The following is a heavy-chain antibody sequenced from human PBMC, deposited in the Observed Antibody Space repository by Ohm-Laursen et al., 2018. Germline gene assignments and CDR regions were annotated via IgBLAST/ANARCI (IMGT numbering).Heavy chain of an antibody. Sequence: SLRLSCAASGFTFSNYAMSWVRQAPGKGLEWVSTISGSGGSTYYADSVKGRFTISRDNSKNTLYLQMNSLRAEDTAVYYCAKDLGYYYDNRAYFDYWGQGTLVTVFS. CDR1: GFTFSNYA. CDR3: AKDLGYYYDNRAYFDY. CDR2: ISGSGGST. V-gene: IGHV3-23*01. D-gene: IGHD3-22*01. J-gene: IGHJ4*02.